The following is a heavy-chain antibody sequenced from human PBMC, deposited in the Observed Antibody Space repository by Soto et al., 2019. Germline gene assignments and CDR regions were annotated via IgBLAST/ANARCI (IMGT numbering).Heavy chain of an antibody. CDR2: ISYDGSNK. CDR1: GFTFSSYA. V-gene: IGHV3-30-3*02. J-gene: IGHJ4*02. Sequence: QVQLVESGGGVVQPGRSLRLSCAASGFTFSSYAMHWVRQAPGTGLEWVAVISYDGSNKYYADSVKGRFTISRDNSKNTLYLQMNSLRAEDTAVYYWAQGGVRWNAYYFDYWGQGTLVTVSS. D-gene: IGHD1-1*01. CDR3: AQGGVRWNAYYFDY.